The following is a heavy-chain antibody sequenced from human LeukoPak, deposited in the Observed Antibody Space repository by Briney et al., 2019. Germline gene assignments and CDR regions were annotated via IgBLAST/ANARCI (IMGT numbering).Heavy chain of an antibody. Sequence: GGSLRLSCAASGFTFSSYGMHCVRQAPGKGLEWVAFIRYDGSNKYYADSVKGRFTISRDNSKNTLYLQMNSLRAEDTAVYYCAKDLSYGRGGFDYWGQGTLVTVSS. J-gene: IGHJ4*02. CDR2: IRYDGSNK. CDR1: GFTFSSYG. D-gene: IGHD5-18*01. V-gene: IGHV3-30*02. CDR3: AKDLSYGRGGFDY.